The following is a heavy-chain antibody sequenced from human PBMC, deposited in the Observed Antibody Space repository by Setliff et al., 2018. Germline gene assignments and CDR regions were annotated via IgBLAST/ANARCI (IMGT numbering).Heavy chain of an antibody. CDR2: ISSSSSYI. D-gene: IGHD1-1*01. V-gene: IGHV3-21*01. CDR1: GFTFSSYS. Sequence: GGSLRLSCAASGFTFSSYSMNWVRQAPGKGLEWVSSISSSSSYIYYADSVKGRFTISRDNAKNSLYLQMNSLRAEDTAVYYCARVLAWPGCAFDIWGQGTMVTVSS. CDR3: ARVLAWPGCAFDI. J-gene: IGHJ3*02.